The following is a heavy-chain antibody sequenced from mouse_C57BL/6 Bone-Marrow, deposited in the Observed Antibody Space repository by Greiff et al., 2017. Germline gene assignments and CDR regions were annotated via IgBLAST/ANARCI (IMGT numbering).Heavy chain of an antibody. J-gene: IGHJ3*01. CDR1: GYTFTSYW. CDR3: TRTHYGSSLPWFAY. CDR2: IYPGNSDT. Sequence: EVQLQQSGTVLARPGASVKMSCKTSGYTFTSYWMHWVKQRPGQGLEWIGAIYPGNSDTSYNQKFKGKAKLTAVTSASTAYMELSSLTNEDSAVYYCTRTHYGSSLPWFAYWGQGTLVTVSA. V-gene: IGHV1-5*01. D-gene: IGHD1-1*01.